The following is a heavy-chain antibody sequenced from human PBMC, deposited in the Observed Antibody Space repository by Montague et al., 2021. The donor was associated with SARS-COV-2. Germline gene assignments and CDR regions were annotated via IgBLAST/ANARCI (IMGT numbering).Heavy chain of an antibody. CDR1: GVSISSNTYY. D-gene: IGHD2-21*01. V-gene: IGHV4-61*03. CDR3: ARDVVGVKTNWLDT. CDR2: IYFSGNT. Sequence: SETLSLTCSVSGVSISSNTYYWTWIRQPPGKGLEWIGCIYFSGNTIYNPSLKGRVTTSIDTSKNHFSLQLSSVTPADTAIYYCARDVVGVKTNWLDTWGRGTLVTVSS. J-gene: IGHJ5*02.